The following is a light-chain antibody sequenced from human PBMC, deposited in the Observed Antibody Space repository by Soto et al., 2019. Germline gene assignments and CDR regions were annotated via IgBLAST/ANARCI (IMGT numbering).Light chain of an antibody. CDR1: QSVTSSF. CDR3: QQYATSTHT. Sequence: EIVLTQSPGTLSLSPGERATLSCRASQSVTSSFLAWYQQKPGQAPRLLIYGASSRATGIPDRFSGSGSGTDFTLTITRLEPEDFAVYYCQQYATSTHTFGGGTKVDIK. CDR2: GAS. J-gene: IGKJ4*01. V-gene: IGKV3-20*01.